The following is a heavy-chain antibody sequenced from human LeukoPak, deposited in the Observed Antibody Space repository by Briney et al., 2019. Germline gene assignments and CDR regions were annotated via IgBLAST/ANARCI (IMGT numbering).Heavy chain of an antibody. D-gene: IGHD6-19*01. CDR2: IIPIFGTA. J-gene: IGHJ3*02. CDR3: ARARLYSSDDAFDI. Sequence: VASVKVSCKASGYTFTSYGISWVRQAPGQGLEWMGGIIPIFGTANYAQKFQGRVTITADKSTSTAYMELSSLRSEDTAVYYCARARLYSSDDAFDIWGQGTMVTVSS. V-gene: IGHV1-69*06. CDR1: GYTFTSYG.